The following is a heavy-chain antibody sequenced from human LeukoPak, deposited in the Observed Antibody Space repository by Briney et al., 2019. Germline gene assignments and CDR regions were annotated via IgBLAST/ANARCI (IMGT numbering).Heavy chain of an antibody. V-gene: IGHV1-2*02. D-gene: IGHD3-9*01. Sequence: ASMTVSCKASVYTFTGYYMHWVRPAPGQGLEWMGWINTNSGGTNYAQKLHGRVTMTRDTSISTAYKELSRLRADDTAVYYCGSGGCQIQIGYFDWYRLDYWGQGTLVTVSS. CDR3: GSGGCQIQIGYFDWYRLDY. CDR1: VYTFTGYY. CDR2: INTNSGGT. J-gene: IGHJ4*02.